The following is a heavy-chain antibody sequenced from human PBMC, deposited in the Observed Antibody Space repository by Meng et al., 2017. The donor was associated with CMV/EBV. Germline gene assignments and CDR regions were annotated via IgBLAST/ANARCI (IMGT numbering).Heavy chain of an antibody. CDR1: GFTFSRYW. CDR3: ARALPLAPVGYYFDY. CDR2: INSDGSST. V-gene: IGHV3-74*01. J-gene: IGHJ4*02. D-gene: IGHD3-10*01. Sequence: GGSLRLSCAASGFTFSRYWMHWVRQAPGKGLVWVSRINSDGSSTSYADSVKGRFTISRDNAKNTLYLQMNSLRAEDTAVYYCARALPLAPVGYYFDYWGQGTLVTVSS.